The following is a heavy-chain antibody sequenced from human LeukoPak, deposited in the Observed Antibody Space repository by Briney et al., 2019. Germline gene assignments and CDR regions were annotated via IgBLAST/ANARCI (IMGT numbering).Heavy chain of an antibody. CDR3: AKDHRDSGNYYYYYGLDV. CDR2: LSGNAGRP. Sequence: GGSLRLSCAASGFTFISYAMSWVRQAPGKGLEWVSSLSGNAGRPYYADSVKGRFTISRDNSKNTLYLQMNSLRAEDTAVYYCAKDHRDSGNYYYYYGLDVWGQGTMVTVSS. V-gene: IGHV3-23*01. CDR1: GFTFISYA. D-gene: IGHD1-26*01. J-gene: IGHJ6*02.